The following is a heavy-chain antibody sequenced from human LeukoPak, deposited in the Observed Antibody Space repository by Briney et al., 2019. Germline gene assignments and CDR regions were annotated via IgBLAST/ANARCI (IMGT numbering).Heavy chain of an antibody. CDR3: AKDHRDSGNYYYYYGLDV. CDR2: LSGNAGRP. Sequence: GGSLRLSCAASGFTFISYAMSWVRQAPGKGLEWVSSLSGNAGRPYYADSVKGRFTISRDNSKNTLYLQMNSLRAEDTAVYYCAKDHRDSGNYYYYYGLDVWGQGTMVTVSS. V-gene: IGHV3-23*01. CDR1: GFTFISYA. D-gene: IGHD1-26*01. J-gene: IGHJ6*02.